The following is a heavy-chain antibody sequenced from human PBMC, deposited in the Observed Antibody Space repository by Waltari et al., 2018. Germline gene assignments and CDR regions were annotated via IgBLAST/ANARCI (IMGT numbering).Heavy chain of an antibody. CDR2: IIPILGIA. D-gene: IGHD6-19*01. J-gene: IGHJ4*02. CDR1: GGTFSSYT. CDR3: ARGHRFSSGWYGLAGGSDY. Sequence: QVQLVQSGAEVKKPGSSVKVSCKASGGTFSSYTISWVRQAPGQGLEWMGRIIPILGIANYAQKFQGRVTITADKSTSTAYVELSSLRSEDTAVYYCARGHRFSSGWYGLAGGSDYWGQGTLVTVSS. V-gene: IGHV1-69*02.